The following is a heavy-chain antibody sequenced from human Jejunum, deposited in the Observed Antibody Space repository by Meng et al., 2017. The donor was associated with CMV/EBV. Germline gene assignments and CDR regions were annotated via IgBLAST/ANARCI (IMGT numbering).Heavy chain of an antibody. CDR3: TRALNY. CDR1: GLGFTGSW. CDR2: IRYDGGER. Sequence: LLLPCASSGLGFTGSWMDWGREAPGRELEWVDKIRYDGGERYYVNSVEVRFFIYRDNARNTLYLQMSSLRGDDSAIYYCTRALNYWGQGTPVTVSS. J-gene: IGHJ4*02. V-gene: IGHV3-7*04.